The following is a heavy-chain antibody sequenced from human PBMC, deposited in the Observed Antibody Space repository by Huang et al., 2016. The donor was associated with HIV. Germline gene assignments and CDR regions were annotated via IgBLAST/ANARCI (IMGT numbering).Heavy chain of an antibody. V-gene: IGHV3-30*04. J-gene: IGHJ4*02. CDR1: GFTFSSYA. CDR2: ISYDGSNQ. Sequence: QERLVESGGGVVQPGRSLRLSCAASGFTFSSYAMPWGRQAPGKGLEWVAVISYDGSNQHYVDSVKGRFTISRDNSKKMLYLQMNSLRMGDTAVYYCARGSAGVLWFGEMWGQGTLVTVSS. D-gene: IGHD3-10*01. CDR3: ARGSAGVLWFGEM.